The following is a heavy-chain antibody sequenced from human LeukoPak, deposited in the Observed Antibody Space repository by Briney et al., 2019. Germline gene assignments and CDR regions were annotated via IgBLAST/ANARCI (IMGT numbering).Heavy chain of an antibody. Sequence: GGSLRPSCAASGFTFSSYAMSWVRQAPGKGPEWVSAISGSGGSTYYADSVKGRFTISRDNSKNTLYLQMNSLRAEDTAVYYCAKDRLGVAAAGTEADYWGQGTLVTVSS. CDR3: AKDRLGVAAAGTEADY. D-gene: IGHD6-13*01. J-gene: IGHJ4*02. V-gene: IGHV3-23*01. CDR1: GFTFSSYA. CDR2: ISGSGGST.